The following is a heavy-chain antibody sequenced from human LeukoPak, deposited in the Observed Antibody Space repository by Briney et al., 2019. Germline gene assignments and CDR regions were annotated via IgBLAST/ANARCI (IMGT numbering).Heavy chain of an antibody. J-gene: IGHJ4*02. V-gene: IGHV4-38-2*01. CDR2: PYHSGTT. D-gene: IGHD2-15*01. CDR3: GIRILPLNGDTWGFFGDY. CDR1: DFPISIGYC. Sequence: SETLSLTCDVSDFPISIGYCWGWIRQPPGQGLEWIGTPYHSGTTHYNPSLKSRVTIFLDTSKSQLSLRLNSVTATDTAMYLCGIRILPLNGDTWGFFGDYWGQGVLVTVSS.